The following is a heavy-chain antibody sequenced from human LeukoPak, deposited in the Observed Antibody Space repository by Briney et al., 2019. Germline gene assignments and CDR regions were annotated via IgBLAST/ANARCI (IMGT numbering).Heavy chain of an antibody. Sequence: GGSLRLSCAASGFTFSSYAMSWVRQAPGKGLEWVSAISGSGGSTYYADSVKGRFTISRDNSKNTLYLQMNRLRAEDTAVYYCAKVQYYDILTGYLFDPSGQGTLVTVSS. CDR2: ISGSGGST. D-gene: IGHD3-9*01. V-gene: IGHV3-23*01. CDR3: AKVQYYDILTGYLFDP. J-gene: IGHJ5*02. CDR1: GFTFSSYA.